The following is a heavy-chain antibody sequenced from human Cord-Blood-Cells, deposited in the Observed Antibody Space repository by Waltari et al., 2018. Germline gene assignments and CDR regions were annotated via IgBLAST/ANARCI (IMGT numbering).Heavy chain of an antibody. CDR2: IIPIFGTA. D-gene: IGHD1-7*01. Sequence: QVQLVQSGAEVKKPGSSVKVSCKASGGTFSSYAISWVRQAPGQGLEGMGGIIPIFGTANYAQKFQGRVTITADKSTSTAYMELSSLRSEDTAVYYCARDAPFITGTTPLLFYWGQGTLVTVSS. CDR3: ARDAPFITGTTPLLFY. J-gene: IGHJ4*02. V-gene: IGHV1-69*06. CDR1: GGTFSSYA.